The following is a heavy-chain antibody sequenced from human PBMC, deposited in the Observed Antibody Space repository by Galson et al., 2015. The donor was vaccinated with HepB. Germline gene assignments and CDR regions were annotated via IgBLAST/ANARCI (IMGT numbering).Heavy chain of an antibody. Sequence: SLRLSCAASGFTFSSYGMHWVRQAPGKGLEWVAIVSYDGSVQYFGNSVKGRFTISRDNSKNTLYLQMNGLGLEDTGVYYCAKELGHTSGWDQQVFFFGMDVWGQGTTVTVSS. CDR3: AKELGHTSGWDQQVFFFGMDV. J-gene: IGHJ6*02. CDR1: GFTFSSYG. D-gene: IGHD6-19*01. V-gene: IGHV3-30*18. CDR2: VSYDGSVQ.